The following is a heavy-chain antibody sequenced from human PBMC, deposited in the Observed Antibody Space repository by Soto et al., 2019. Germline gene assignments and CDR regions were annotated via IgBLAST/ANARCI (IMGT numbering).Heavy chain of an antibody. CDR3: SRKGFGALTCLVDV. V-gene: IGHV4-59*08. Sequence: QVPLQESGPGLVKPSETLSLSCTVSGGSISNYYWSWFRQTPGKGLEWIGYVHDSWGSNYNPSLKGRVAISPGTAKGQFSLKAPSVTATGTGGYFCSRKGFGALTCLVDVWGQGNKVNGSS. J-gene: IGHJ6*01. CDR2: VHDSWGS. CDR1: GGSISNYY. D-gene: IGHD3-10*01.